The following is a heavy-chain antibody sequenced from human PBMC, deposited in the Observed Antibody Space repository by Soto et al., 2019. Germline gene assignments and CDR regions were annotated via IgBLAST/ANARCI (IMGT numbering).Heavy chain of an antibody. Sequence: EVQLLESGGGLGQPGGSLRLSCAASGFTFSSYAMSWVRQAPGKGLEWVSAISGSGGSTYYADSVKGRFTIARDNSKNTLYLKMNRLRAEDTAVYYCAKEPILGYCIGGSCYSVYWGQGTLVTVSS. V-gene: IGHV3-23*01. J-gene: IGHJ4*02. D-gene: IGHD2-15*01. CDR2: ISGSGGST. CDR1: GFTFSSYA. CDR3: AKEPILGYCIGGSCYSVY.